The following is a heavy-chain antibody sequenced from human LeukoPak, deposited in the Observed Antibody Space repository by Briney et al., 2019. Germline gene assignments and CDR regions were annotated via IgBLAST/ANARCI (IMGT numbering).Heavy chain of an antibody. CDR1: GGSISSFY. V-gene: IGHV4-59*12. J-gene: IGHJ4*02. Sequence: SETLSLTCTVSGGSISSFYWSWIRQPPGKGLEWIGYIYYTGSTNYNSSLKSRVTISVDTSKNQFSLKLSSVTAADTAVYYCARGKSKRFLEWSYDYWGQGTLVTVSS. CDR2: IYYTGST. CDR3: ARGKSKRFLEWSYDY. D-gene: IGHD3-3*01.